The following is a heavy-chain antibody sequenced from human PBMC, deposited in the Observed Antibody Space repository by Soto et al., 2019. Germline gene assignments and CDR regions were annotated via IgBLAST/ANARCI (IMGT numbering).Heavy chain of an antibody. CDR3: ARSRGYYHYYGMDV. CDR2: ISSNGGST. Sequence: GGSLRLSCAASGFTFSSYAMHWVRQAPGKGLEYVSVISSNGGSTYYANSVKGRFTISRDNSKNTLYLQMGSLRAEDLAVFYCARSRGYYHYYGMDVWGQGTTVTSP. V-gene: IGHV3-64*01. J-gene: IGHJ6*02. CDR1: GFTFSSYA.